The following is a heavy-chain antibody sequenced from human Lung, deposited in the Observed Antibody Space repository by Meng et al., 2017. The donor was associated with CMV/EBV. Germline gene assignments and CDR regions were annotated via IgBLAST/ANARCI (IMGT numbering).Heavy chain of an antibody. D-gene: IGHD2/OR15-2a*01. CDR2: ISYDGNSK. J-gene: IGHJ3*01. V-gene: IGHV3-30*04. Sequence: SXVASGFTVSSFALHWIRQAPGKGLEWVAVISYDGNSKYYADSVKGRFTMSRDNSKNPLFLQMDNLSVEDIGVYYCARSTQASRDAFDVWGQGTMVTVSS. CDR1: GFTVSSFA. CDR3: ARSTQASRDAFDV.